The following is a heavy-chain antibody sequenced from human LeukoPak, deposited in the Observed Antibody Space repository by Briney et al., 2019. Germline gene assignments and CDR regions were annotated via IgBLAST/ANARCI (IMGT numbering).Heavy chain of an antibody. V-gene: IGHV4-59*12. CDR1: GASISSYY. D-gene: IGHD4-17*01. Sequence: TSETLSLTCTVSGASISSYYWSWVRLPPGEGLEGSGYIYYSGSTNYNPSLKSRVTMSLDTSKNQFSLKLSSVTAADTAVYYCARGRATVTTLDDYWGQGTLVTVSS. CDR3: ARGRATVTTLDDY. J-gene: IGHJ4*02. CDR2: IYYSGST.